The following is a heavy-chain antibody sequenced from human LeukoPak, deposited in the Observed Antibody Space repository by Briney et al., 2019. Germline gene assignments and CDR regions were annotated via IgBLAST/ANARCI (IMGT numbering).Heavy chain of an antibody. D-gene: IGHD1-26*01. CDR2: IIPISGTT. CDR3: ARKLRLGGNWFDP. Sequence: SVKVSCKTSGGTFTSYAITWVRQAPGQGLEWMGKIIPISGTTNYAQNFQGRVTFTADESTSTAYMELSSLRSEDTALYYCARKLRLGGNWFDPWGQGTLVTVSS. J-gene: IGHJ5*02. V-gene: IGHV1-69*13. CDR1: GGTFTSYA.